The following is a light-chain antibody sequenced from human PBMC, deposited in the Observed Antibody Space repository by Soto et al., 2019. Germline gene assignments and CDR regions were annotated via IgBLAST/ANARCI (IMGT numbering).Light chain of an antibody. J-gene: IGKJ1*01. CDR1: KSVNSNY. Sequence: EIVLTQSPDILSLSPGERATLSCRASKSVNSNYLAWFQQHPGQPPRLLIFGASSRAIGIPARFSGSGSGTDFTLTISRLEPEDFAVYYCQHYGSSWTFGQGTKVDIK. CDR2: GAS. V-gene: IGKV3-20*01. CDR3: QHYGSSWT.